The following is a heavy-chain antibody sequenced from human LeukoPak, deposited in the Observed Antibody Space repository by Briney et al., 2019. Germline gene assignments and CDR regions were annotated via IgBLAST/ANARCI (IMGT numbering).Heavy chain of an antibody. Sequence: GGSLRLSCAASGFTFSSYAMSWVRQAPGKGLEWVSAISGSGGSTYYADSVKGRFTISRDNSKNTLYLQMNSLRAEDTAVYYCAKDSPYGSGTRGAFDIWGQGTMVTVSS. CDR2: ISGSGGST. J-gene: IGHJ3*02. CDR1: GFTFSSYA. D-gene: IGHD3-10*01. CDR3: AKDSPYGSGTRGAFDI. V-gene: IGHV3-23*01.